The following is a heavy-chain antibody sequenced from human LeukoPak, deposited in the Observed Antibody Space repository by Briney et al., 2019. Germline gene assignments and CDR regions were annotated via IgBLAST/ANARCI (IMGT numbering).Heavy chain of an antibody. CDR3: ARDLTTIHYCDSSGYYYESGLGY. CDR2: INPNSGGT. Sequence: ASVKVSCKAPGYTFTGYYMHWVRQAPGQGLEWMGWINPNSGGTNYAQKFQGRVTMTRDTSISTAYMELSRLRSDDTAVYYCARDLTTIHYCDSSGYYYESGLGYWGQGTLVTVSS. J-gene: IGHJ4*02. CDR1: GYTFTGYY. D-gene: IGHD3-22*01. V-gene: IGHV1-2*02.